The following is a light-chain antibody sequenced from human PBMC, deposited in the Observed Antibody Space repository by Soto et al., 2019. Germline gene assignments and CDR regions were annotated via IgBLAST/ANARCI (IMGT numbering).Light chain of an antibody. CDR2: DAS. CDR1: QSVSRY. Sequence: EIVLTQSPATLSLSPGERATLSCRSSQSVSRYLAWYQQKPGQAPRLLIYDASNRAIGIPARFSGSGSGTDFTLTISSLEPEDFAVYYCQQRSSWLTFGGGTKVEIK. J-gene: IGKJ4*01. V-gene: IGKV3-11*01. CDR3: QQRSSWLT.